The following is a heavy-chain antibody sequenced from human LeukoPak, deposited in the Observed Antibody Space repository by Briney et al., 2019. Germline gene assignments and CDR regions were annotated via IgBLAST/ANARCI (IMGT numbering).Heavy chain of an antibody. Sequence: GGSLRLSCSASGFTFSSYAMHWVRQAPGKGLEYVSAISSNGGSTYYADSVKGRFTISRDNSKNTLYLQMSSLRAEDTAVYYCVKDGRYNWNDEGFSWYFDLWGRGTLVTVSS. J-gene: IGHJ2*01. V-gene: IGHV3-64D*06. D-gene: IGHD1-1*01. CDR1: GFTFSSYA. CDR2: ISSNGGST. CDR3: VKDGRYNWNDEGFSWYFDL.